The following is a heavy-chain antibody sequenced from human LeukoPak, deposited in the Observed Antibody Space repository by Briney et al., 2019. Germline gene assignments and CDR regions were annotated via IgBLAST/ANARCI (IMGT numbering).Heavy chain of an antibody. CDR3: ARVRRYGDYFDY. Sequence: VGSLRLSCAASGFTFSSYSMNWVRQAPGKGLEWVSSISSSSSYIYYADSVKGRFTISRDNAKNSLYLQMNSLRAEDTAVYYCARVRRYGDYFDYWGQGTLVTVSS. CDR1: GFTFSSYS. J-gene: IGHJ4*02. CDR2: ISSSSSYI. V-gene: IGHV3-21*01. D-gene: IGHD4-17*01.